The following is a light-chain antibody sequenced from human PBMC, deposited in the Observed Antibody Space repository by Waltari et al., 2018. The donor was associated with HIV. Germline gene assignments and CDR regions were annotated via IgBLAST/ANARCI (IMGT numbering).Light chain of an antibody. CDR1: SSNIGSNY. J-gene: IGLJ3*02. CDR3: AAWDDSLSGGV. Sequence: GTPGQRVTISCSGSSSNIGSNYVYWYQQLPGTAPKLLIYRNNQRPSGVPDRFSGSKSGTSASLAISGLRSEDEADYYCAAWDDSLSGGVFGGGTKLTVL. CDR2: RNN. V-gene: IGLV1-47*01.